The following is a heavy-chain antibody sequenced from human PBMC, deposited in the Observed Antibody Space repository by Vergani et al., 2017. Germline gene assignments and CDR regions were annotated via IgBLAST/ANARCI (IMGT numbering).Heavy chain of an antibody. J-gene: IGHJ4*02. CDR2: IKQDGSEK. CDR1: GFTFSSYW. V-gene: IGHV3-7*01. Sequence: EVQLLESGGGLVQPGRSLRLSCAASGFTFSSYWMSWVRQAPGKGLEWVANIKQDGSEKYYVDSVKGRFTISRDNAKNSLYLQMNSLRAEDTAVYYCAKDRSSSCLDYWGQGTLVTVSS. CDR3: AKDRSSSCLDY. D-gene: IGHD6-13*01.